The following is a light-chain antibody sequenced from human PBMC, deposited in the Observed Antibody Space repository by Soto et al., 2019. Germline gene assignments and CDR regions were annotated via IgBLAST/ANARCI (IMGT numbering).Light chain of an antibody. CDR2: GAS. CDR1: QSVSGN. V-gene: IGKV3-15*01. J-gene: IGKJ4*01. Sequence: EVVMTQSPATLSVSPGERATLSCRASQSVSGNLAWYQQKPGQAPRLLIYGASARATGIPARFSGSGSGTEFTLTISSLQSEDFAVYFCQQYNNWTLTFGGGTKVEI. CDR3: QQYNNWTLT.